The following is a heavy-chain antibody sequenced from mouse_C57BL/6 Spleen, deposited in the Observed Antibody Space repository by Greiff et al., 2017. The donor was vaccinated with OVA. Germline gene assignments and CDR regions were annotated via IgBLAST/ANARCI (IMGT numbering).Heavy chain of an antibody. CDR1: GFSLTSYG. CDR2: IWSDGST. V-gene: IGHV2-6-1*01. D-gene: IGHD1-1*02. J-gene: IGHJ4*01. Sequence: VKVEESGPGLVAPSQSLSITCTVSGFSLTSYGVHWVRQPPGKGLEWLVVIWSDGSTTYNSALKSRLSISKDNSKSQVFLKMNSLQTDDTAMYYCARHGGVYYAMDYWGQGTSVTVSS. CDR3: ARHGGVYYAMDY.